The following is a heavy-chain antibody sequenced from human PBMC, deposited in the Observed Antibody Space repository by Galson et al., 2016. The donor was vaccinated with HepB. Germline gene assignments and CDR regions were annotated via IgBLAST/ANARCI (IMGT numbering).Heavy chain of an antibody. Sequence: SVKVSCKASGYRFAIYAISWVRQAPGQGLEWMGWISGYNGNAVYAQNFEGRVTMTTDTSTSTVYMDLRSLTSDDTATYFCARGPRGVVTSDFEYWGQGTLVTVSS. CDR2: ISGYNGNA. J-gene: IGHJ4*02. CDR3: ARGPRGVVTSDFEY. D-gene: IGHD2-21*02. CDR1: GYRFAIYA. V-gene: IGHV1-18*01.